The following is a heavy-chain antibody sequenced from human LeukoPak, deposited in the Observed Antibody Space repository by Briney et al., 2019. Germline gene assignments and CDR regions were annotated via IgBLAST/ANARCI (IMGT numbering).Heavy chain of an antibody. D-gene: IGHD6-13*01. V-gene: IGHV3-66*02. J-gene: IGHJ6*03. Sequence: GGSLRLSCAASGFTFSSYAMSWVRQAPGKGLEWVSFIYSDNTHYSDSVKGRFTISRDNSKNTLYLQMNSLRAEDTAVYYCATSWGVSYYYYMDVWGKGTTVTVSS. CDR3: ATSWGVSYYYYMDV. CDR1: GFTFSSYA. CDR2: IYSDNT.